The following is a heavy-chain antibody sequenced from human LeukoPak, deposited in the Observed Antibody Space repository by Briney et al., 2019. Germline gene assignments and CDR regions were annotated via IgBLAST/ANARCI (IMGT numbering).Heavy chain of an antibody. Sequence: PGGSLRLSCAASGLTFSSYAMSWIRQAPGKGLEWVSYISSSGSTIYYADSVKGRFTISRDNAKNSLYLQMNSLRAEDTAVYYCARDSSGWYVFDYWGQGTLVTVSS. D-gene: IGHD6-19*01. J-gene: IGHJ4*02. CDR3: ARDSSGWYVFDY. CDR1: GLTFSSYA. CDR2: ISSSGSTI. V-gene: IGHV3-11*01.